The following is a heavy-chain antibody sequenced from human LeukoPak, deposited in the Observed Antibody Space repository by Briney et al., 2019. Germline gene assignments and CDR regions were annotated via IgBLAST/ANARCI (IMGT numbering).Heavy chain of an antibody. D-gene: IGHD5-24*01. Sequence: SETLSLTCTVSGGSISSSSYYWGWIRQPPGKGLEWIGSIYYSGSTYYNPPLKSRVTISVDTSKNQFSLKLSSVTAADTAVYYCARQTKDGYSYRDAFDIWGQGTMVTVSS. CDR3: ARQTKDGYSYRDAFDI. V-gene: IGHV4-39*01. CDR1: GGSISSSSYY. J-gene: IGHJ3*02. CDR2: IYYSGST.